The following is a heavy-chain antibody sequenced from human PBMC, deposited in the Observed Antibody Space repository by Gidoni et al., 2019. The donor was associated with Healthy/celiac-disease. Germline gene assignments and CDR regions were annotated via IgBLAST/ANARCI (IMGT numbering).Heavy chain of an antibody. CDR2: IYYSGST. Sequence: QLQLQESGPGLVTPSETLSLTCTVSGGSISSSSYYWGWIRQPPGKGLEWIGSIYYSGSTYYNPSLKSRVTISVDTSKNQFSLKLSSVTAADTAVYYCARHEGVRITIFGVVITPNWFDPWGQGTLVTVSS. J-gene: IGHJ5*02. CDR1: GGSISSSSYY. V-gene: IGHV4-39*01. D-gene: IGHD3-3*01. CDR3: ARHEGVRITIFGVVITPNWFDP.